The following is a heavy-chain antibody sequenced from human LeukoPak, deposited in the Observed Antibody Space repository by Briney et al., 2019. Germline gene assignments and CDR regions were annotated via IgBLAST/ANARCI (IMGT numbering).Heavy chain of an antibody. CDR1: GYTLTELS. Sequence: GASVKVSCKVSGYTLTELSVHWVRQAPGQGLEWMGIINPSGGSTSYAQKFQGRVTMTRDMSTSTVYMELSSLRSEDTAVYYCARTSKSGTTAGAFDIWGQGTMVTVSS. V-gene: IGHV1-46*01. CDR2: INPSGGST. CDR3: ARTSKSGTTAGAFDI. J-gene: IGHJ3*02. D-gene: IGHD4-17*01.